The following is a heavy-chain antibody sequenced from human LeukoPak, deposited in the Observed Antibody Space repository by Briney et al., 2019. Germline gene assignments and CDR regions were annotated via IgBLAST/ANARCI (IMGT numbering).Heavy chain of an antibody. V-gene: IGHV1-69*06. CDR1: GYTFTSYY. CDR3: ATPPYYDDGYYYYYMDV. CDR2: IIPIFGTA. Sequence: VASVKVSCKASGYTFTSYYMHWVRQAPGQGLEWMGGIIPIFGTANYAQKFQGRVTITADKSTSTAYMELSSRRSEETAVYYCATPPYYDDGYYYYYMDVWGKGTTVTVSS. J-gene: IGHJ6*03. D-gene: IGHD1-26*01.